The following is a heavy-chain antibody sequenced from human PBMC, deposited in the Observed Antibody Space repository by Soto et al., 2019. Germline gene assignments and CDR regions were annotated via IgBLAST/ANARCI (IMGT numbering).Heavy chain of an antibody. CDR1: GFSVGDSA. V-gene: IGHV3-73*01. CDR2: ISRKGHNYAA. D-gene: IGHD2-21*02. Sequence: EVRLVESGGDSVQPGGSLKLSCAASGFSVGDSAVHWVRLASGKGLEWIGGISRKGHNYAAPYAASVKGKITMSRDDATITGFLEMIRLQTDDTVVYFCTRPAGGDMEQMYYFYSTAVWDKGTVVTAYS. J-gene: IGHJ6*03. CDR3: TRPAGGDMEQMYYFYSTAV.